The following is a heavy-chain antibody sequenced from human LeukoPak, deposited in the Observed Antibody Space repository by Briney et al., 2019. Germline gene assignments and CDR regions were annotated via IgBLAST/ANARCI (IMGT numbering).Heavy chain of an antibody. Sequence: TGGSLRLSCAASGFTFSSYAMSWVRQAPGKGLEWVSAISGSGGSTYYADSVKGRFTISRDNSKNTLYLQMNSLRAEDTAVYYCAKVPAKGYCTNGVCYFDYWGQGTLVTVSS. V-gene: IGHV3-23*01. CDR1: GFTFSSYA. D-gene: IGHD2-8*01. J-gene: IGHJ4*02. CDR3: AKVPAKGYCTNGVCYFDY. CDR2: ISGSGGST.